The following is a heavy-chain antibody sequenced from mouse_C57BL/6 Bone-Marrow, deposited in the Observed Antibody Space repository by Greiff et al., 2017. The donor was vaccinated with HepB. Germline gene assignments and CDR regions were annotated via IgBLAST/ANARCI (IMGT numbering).Heavy chain of an antibody. Sequence: EVQLQQSGPELVKPGASVKMSCKASGYTFTDYNMHWVKQSHGKSLEWIGYINPNNGGTSYNQKFKGKATLTVTKSSSTAYMELRSLTSEDSAVYYCARAVTRRRYYFDYWGQGTTLTVSS. CDR3: ARAVTRRRYYFDY. CDR1: GYTFTDYN. J-gene: IGHJ2*01. D-gene: IGHD2-3*01. CDR2: INPNNGGT. V-gene: IGHV1-22*01.